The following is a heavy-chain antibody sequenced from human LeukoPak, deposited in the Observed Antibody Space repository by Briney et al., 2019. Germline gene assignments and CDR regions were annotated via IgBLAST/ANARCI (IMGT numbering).Heavy chain of an antibody. V-gene: IGHV1-2*02. D-gene: IGHD2-2*01. CDR3: ARDHCTSSGCYEYYYYGVDV. J-gene: IGHJ6*02. CDR2: INPNSGGT. Sequence: ASVKVSCKASGYTSTDYYIQWLRKAPGQGLEWMGWINPNSGGTNSAQKFQGRVTMTRDTSVSTAYMELSRLRSDDTAVYYCARDHCTSSGCYEYYYYGVDVWGQGTTVTVSS. CDR1: GYTSTDYY.